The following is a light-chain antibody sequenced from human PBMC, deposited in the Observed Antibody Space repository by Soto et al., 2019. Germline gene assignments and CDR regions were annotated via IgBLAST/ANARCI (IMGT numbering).Light chain of an antibody. CDR2: KAS. CDR1: QTISSW. V-gene: IGKV1-5*03. J-gene: IGKJ1*01. Sequence: ETQLTHSPSSLSPSVLDTVNLTLRASQTISSWLAWYQQKPGKAPKLLIYKASTLKSGVPSRFSGSGSGTEFTLNTSSLQPDDFATYYCQHYNSYSEAVGQGTKV. CDR3: QHYNSYSEA.